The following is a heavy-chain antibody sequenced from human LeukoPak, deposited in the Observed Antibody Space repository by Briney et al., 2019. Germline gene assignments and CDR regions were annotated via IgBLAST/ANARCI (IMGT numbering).Heavy chain of an antibody. D-gene: IGHD3-22*01. CDR3: ARGRGAYYYDSSGPRYFDY. J-gene: IGHJ4*02. V-gene: IGHV1-18*01. CDR2: ISAYNGNT. Sequence: ASVKVSCKASGYTFTSYGISWVRQAPGQGLEWMGWISAYNGNTNYAQKLQGRVTITTDTSTSTAYMELRSLRSDDTAVYYCARGRGAYYYDSSGPRYFDYWGQGTLVTVSS. CDR1: GYTFTSYG.